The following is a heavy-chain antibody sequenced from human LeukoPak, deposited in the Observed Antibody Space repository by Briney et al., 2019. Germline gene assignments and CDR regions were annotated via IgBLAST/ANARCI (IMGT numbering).Heavy chain of an antibody. D-gene: IGHD2-2*01. CDR3: ARRATGVVPAASGSGDDAFDI. CDR1: GGSISSSSYY. J-gene: IGHJ3*02. Sequence: SETLSLTRTVSGGSISSSSYYWGWIRQPPGTGLEWIGSIYYSGSTYYNPSLKSRVTISVDTSKNQFSLKLSSVTAADTAVYYCARRATGVVPAASGSGDDAFDIWGQGTMVTVSS. V-gene: IGHV4-39*01. CDR2: IYYSGST.